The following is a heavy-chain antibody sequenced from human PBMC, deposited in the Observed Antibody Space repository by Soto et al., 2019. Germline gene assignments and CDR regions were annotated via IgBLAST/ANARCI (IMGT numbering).Heavy chain of an antibody. CDR3: ARAYFYGSQSYYNVWFGP. V-gene: IGHV2-5*02. D-gene: IGHD3-10*01. Sequence: QITLKESGPALVKPTQTLTLTCTFSGFSVSSSGVGVGWIRQPPGKALEWLALIYWDDDKRYSPSLKSRLTISKDTSKNQVVLTLTNVDPVDTATYYCARAYFYGSQSYYNVWFGPWGQGTLVTVSS. CDR1: GFSVSSSGVG. CDR2: IYWDDDK. J-gene: IGHJ5*02.